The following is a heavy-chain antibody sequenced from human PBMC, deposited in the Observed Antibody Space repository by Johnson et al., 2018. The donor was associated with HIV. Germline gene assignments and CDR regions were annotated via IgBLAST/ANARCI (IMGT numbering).Heavy chain of an antibody. CDR2: ISSSGDII. J-gene: IGHJ3*02. D-gene: IGHD1-1*01. V-gene: IGHV3-11*04. Sequence: QEKLVESGGGLVQPGGSLRLSCAASGFTFSDYYMTWIRQAPGKGLEWLSFISSSGDIIRYADSVKGRFTISRDNAKNSLILQMNSLRDEDTAVYYCAREGTLGAFDIWGQGTMVTVSS. CDR3: AREGTLGAFDI. CDR1: GFTFSDYY.